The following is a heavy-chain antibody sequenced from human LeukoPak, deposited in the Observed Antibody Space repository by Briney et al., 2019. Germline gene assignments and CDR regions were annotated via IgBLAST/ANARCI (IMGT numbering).Heavy chain of an antibody. Sequence: SVKVSCKASGGTFSSYAISWVRQAPGQGLEWMGGIIPIFGTANYAQKFQGRVTCTADESTSTAYMELSSLRSEDTAVYYCASGYSSGWYPPNYYYYGMDVWGQGTTVTVSS. CDR1: GGTFSSYA. CDR3: ASGYSSGWYPPNYYYYGMDV. CDR2: IIPIFGTA. J-gene: IGHJ6*02. D-gene: IGHD6-19*01. V-gene: IGHV1-69*13.